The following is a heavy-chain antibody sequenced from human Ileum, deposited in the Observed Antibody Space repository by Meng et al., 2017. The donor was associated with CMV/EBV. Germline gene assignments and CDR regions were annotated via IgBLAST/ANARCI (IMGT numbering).Heavy chain of an antibody. D-gene: IGHD3-10*01. V-gene: IGHV3-74*01. CDR3: ARGGRGLNY. CDR2: NRDDERTT. CDR1: GFTFSTYW. J-gene: IGHJ4*02. Sequence: HSCAASGFTFSTYWMHWVRQAPEKGLEWVSHNRDDERTTNNADSLKSRFTISRDNAKNTLYLQMNSLRVEDTAVYYCARGGRGLNYWGQGTLVTVSS.